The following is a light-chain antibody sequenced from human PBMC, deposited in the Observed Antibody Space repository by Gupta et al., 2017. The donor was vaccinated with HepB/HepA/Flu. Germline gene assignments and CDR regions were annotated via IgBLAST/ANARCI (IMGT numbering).Light chain of an antibody. V-gene: IGLV1-40*01. CDR2: GNS. J-gene: IGLJ2*01. CDR3: QSYDSSRSGVV. Sequence: QSVLTQPPSVSGAPAQRVTISCPGSSSNIGAGYDVHWYQQLPGTAPKLLIYGNSNRPSGVPDRFSGSKSGTSASLAITGLQAEDEAEYDCQSYDSSRSGVVFGGGTKLTVL. CDR1: SSNIGAGYD.